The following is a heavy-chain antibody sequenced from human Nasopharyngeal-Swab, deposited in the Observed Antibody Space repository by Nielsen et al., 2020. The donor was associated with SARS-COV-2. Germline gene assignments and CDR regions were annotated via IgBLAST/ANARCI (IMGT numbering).Heavy chain of an antibody. CDR1: GFTFNNYG. CDR3: AKFGTTSTPSV. J-gene: IGHJ4*02. Sequence: GESLKISCAASGFTFNNYGMHWVRQAPGKGLEWVALIWYDGSNKYYADSVKGRFTISRDNSENTLYLQMNSLRAEDTAVYYCAKFGTTSTPSVWGQGTLVTVSA. V-gene: IGHV3-33*06. D-gene: IGHD3-10*01. CDR2: IWYDGSNK.